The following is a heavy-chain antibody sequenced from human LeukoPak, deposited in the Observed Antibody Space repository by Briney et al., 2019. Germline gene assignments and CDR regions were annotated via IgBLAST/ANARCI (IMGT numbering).Heavy chain of an antibody. J-gene: IGHJ3*02. D-gene: IGHD5-18*01. CDR3: ARRWSGYSYGYWVVPAFDI. CDR2: INHSGST. V-gene: IGHV4-34*01. Sequence: KPSETLSLTCAVYGGSFSGYYWSWIRQPPGKGLEWIGEINHSGSTNYNPSLKSRVTISVDTSKNQFSLKLSSVTAADTAVYYCARRWSGYSYGYWVVPAFDIWGQGTMATVSS. CDR1: GGSFSGYY.